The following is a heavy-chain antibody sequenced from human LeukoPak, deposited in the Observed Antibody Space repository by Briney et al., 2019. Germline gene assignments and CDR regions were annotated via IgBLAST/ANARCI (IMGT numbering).Heavy chain of an antibody. V-gene: IGHV3-53*01. CDR1: VFTVSSYF. J-gene: IGHJ3*02. CDR3: AREAGTTRGAFDI. D-gene: IGHD1-1*01. CDR2: IYSGGST. Sequence: GGSLRLSCAVSVFTVSSYFMSWVRQAPAKGLAWVSLIYSGGSTYYADSVKGRFTISRVNSRNTLYLQMNSLRGEDTAVYYCAREAGTTRGAFDIWGAGTMVTVSS.